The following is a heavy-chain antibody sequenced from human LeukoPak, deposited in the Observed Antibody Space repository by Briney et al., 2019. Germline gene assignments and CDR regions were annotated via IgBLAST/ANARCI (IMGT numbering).Heavy chain of an antibody. V-gene: IGHV4-61*01. CDR1: GGSVSSGSYY. J-gene: IGHJ4*02. CDR2: IYYSGST. Sequence: SETLSLTCTVSGGSVSSGSYYWSWIRQPPGKGLEWLGYIYYSGSTNYNPSRKSRVTITVDTSKNQFSLKLSSVTAADTAVYYCAREGLYGDYVWSLDYWGQGTLVTVSS. D-gene: IGHD4-17*01. CDR3: AREGLYGDYVWSLDY.